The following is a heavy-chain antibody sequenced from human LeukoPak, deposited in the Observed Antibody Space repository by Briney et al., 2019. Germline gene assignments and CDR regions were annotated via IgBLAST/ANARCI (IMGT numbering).Heavy chain of an antibody. CDR1: GFTFSSYW. D-gene: IGHD4-17*01. CDR2: IKQDGSEK. V-gene: IGHV3-7*01. CDR3: ARFKASKFQNYGDYVNVTGAFDI. J-gene: IGHJ3*02. Sequence: PGGSLRLSCAASGFTFSSYWMSWVRQAPGKGLEWVANIKQDGSEKYCVDSVKGRFTISRDNAKNSLYLQMNSLRAEDTAVYYCARFKASKFQNYGDYVNVTGAFDIWGQGTMVTVSS.